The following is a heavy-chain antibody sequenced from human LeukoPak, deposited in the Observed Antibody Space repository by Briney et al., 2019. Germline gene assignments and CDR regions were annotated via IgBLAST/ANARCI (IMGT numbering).Heavy chain of an antibody. CDR1: GFSFSTYE. D-gene: IGHD3-3*01. Sequence: GGSLRLSCAASGFSFSTYEMNWVRQVPGKGLEWVSYIETSGNTIHYADSVKGRFTTSRDNAKKSLYLQMNSLRAEDTAVYYCARNGFWSGNYHYYGMDVWGQGTTVTVSS. CDR2: IETSGNTI. V-gene: IGHV3-48*03. CDR3: ARNGFWSGNYHYYGMDV. J-gene: IGHJ6*02.